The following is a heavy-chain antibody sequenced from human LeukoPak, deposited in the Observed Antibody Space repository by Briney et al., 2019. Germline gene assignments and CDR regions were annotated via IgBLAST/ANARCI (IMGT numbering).Heavy chain of an antibody. Sequence: PSETLSLTCTVSGASISSGAYYWSWIRQHPGKGLEWIGYIFYNGNTNTNYNPSLKSRVSISVDTSKNQFSLRLSSVTAADTAIYYCAGDDGLVWFGDRGQGTLVTVSS. CDR3: AGDDGLVWFGD. CDR2: IFYNGNTNT. J-gene: IGHJ4*02. CDR1: GASISSGAYY. D-gene: IGHD3-10*01. V-gene: IGHV4-31*03.